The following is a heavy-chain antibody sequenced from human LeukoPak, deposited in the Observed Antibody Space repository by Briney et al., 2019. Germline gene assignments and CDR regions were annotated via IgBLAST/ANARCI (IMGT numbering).Heavy chain of an antibody. CDR3: AKDLNYYDSSGRFPLMDY. V-gene: IGHV3-30-3*01. CDR1: GFTFSSYA. Sequence: GGSLRLSCAASGFTFSSYAMHWVRQAPGKGLEWVAVISYDGSNKYYADSVKGRFTISRDNSKNTLYLQMNSLRAEDTAVYYCAKDLNYYDSSGRFPLMDYWGQGTLVTVSS. D-gene: IGHD3-22*01. CDR2: ISYDGSNK. J-gene: IGHJ4*02.